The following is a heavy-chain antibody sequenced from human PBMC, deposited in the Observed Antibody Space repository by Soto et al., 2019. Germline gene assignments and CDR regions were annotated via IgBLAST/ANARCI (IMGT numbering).Heavy chain of an antibody. CDR1: NYTFTNYG. D-gene: IGHD3-10*01. V-gene: IGHV1-18*01. Sequence: ASVKVSCRASNYTFTNYGMNWVRQAPGQGLEWMGWISGYNGKTNYAQNVQGRVTMTTDTSTSTAYRELRSLRSDDTAVYYCARGIGPLRGVTNYYYTDVWGKGTTVTVSS. CDR2: ISGYNGKT. J-gene: IGHJ6*03. CDR3: ARGIGPLRGVTNYYYTDV.